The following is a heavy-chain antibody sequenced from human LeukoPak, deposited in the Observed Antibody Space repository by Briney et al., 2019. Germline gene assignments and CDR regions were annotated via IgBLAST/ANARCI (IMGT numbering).Heavy chain of an antibody. CDR1: GFTFSSYS. CDR2: ISSSSSYI. J-gene: IGHJ4*02. CDR3: ASTYDSSGYSYYFDY. Sequence: GASLRLSCAASGFTFSSYSMNWVRQAPGKGLEWVSSISSSSSYIYYADSVKGRFTISRDNAKNSLYLQMNSLRAEDTAVYYCASTYDSSGYSYYFDYWGQGTLVTVSS. V-gene: IGHV3-21*01. D-gene: IGHD3-22*01.